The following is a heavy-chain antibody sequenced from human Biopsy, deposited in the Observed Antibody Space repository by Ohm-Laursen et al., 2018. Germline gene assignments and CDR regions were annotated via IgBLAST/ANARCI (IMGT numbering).Heavy chain of an antibody. CDR1: GVSINGGRYY. J-gene: IGHJ4*02. D-gene: IGHD5-12*01. CDR2: IFYSANT. V-gene: IGHV4-31*03. Sequence: TLSLTCTVSGVSINGGRYYWNWIRHHPGKGLEWIGNIFYSANTYYNPSLKSRVTISVDTSKNQFSLKLSSVTAADTAVYYCARLGSGDYFPTFFDFRGQGALVTVSS. CDR3: ARLGSGDYFPTFFDF.